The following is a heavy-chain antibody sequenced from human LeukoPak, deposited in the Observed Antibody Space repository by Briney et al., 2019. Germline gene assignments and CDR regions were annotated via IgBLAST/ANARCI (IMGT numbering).Heavy chain of an antibody. V-gene: IGHV3-43D*03. J-gene: IGHJ6*02. CDR2: ISWDGGST. D-gene: IGHD2-2*01. Sequence: GGSLRLSCAASGFTFDDYAMHWVRQAPGKGLEWVSLISWDGGSTYYADSVKGRFTTSRDNSKNSLYLQMNSLRAEDTALYYCARGYQLPPSYYGMDVWGQGTTVTASS. CDR3: ARGYQLPPSYYGMDV. CDR1: GFTFDDYA.